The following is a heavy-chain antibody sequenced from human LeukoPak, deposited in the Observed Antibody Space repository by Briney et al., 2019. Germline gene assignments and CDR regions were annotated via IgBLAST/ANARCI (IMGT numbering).Heavy chain of an antibody. J-gene: IGHJ4*02. D-gene: IGHD4-17*01. CDR2: INHSGST. V-gene: IGHV4-34*01. CDR3: ARDHYGDLSAFDY. Sequence: SETLSLTCAVYGGSFSGYYWSWIRQPPGKGLEWIGEINHSGSTNYNPSLKSRVTISVDTSKNQFSLKLSSVTAADTAVYYCARDHYGDLSAFDYWGQGTLVIVSS. CDR1: GGSFSGYY.